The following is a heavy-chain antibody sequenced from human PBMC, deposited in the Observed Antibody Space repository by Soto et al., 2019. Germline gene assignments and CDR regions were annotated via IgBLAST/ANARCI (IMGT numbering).Heavy chain of an antibody. CDR1: GFSFNNYN. J-gene: IGHJ6*02. V-gene: IGHV3-23*01. Sequence: GGSMRLSCAASGFSFNNYNMNWVRQVPGKGLEWVSDIIDSGGSTYYADSVKGRFTISRDNSKSTLYLQMNSLRAEDTALYYCAKGRSYYYYYGVDVWGQGTTVTVSS. CDR2: IIDSGGST. CDR3: AKGRSYYYYYGVDV.